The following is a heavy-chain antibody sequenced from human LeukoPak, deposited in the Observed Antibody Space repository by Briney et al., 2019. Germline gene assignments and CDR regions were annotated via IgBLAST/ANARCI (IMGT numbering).Heavy chain of an antibody. V-gene: IGHV3-48*02. CDR1: GFTFSSYC. Sequence: GGSLRLSCAASGFTFSSYCMNWVRQAPGKGLEWISYISLSSGTIYYADSVKGRFTISRDNAKNLLYLQMNSLRDEDTAVYYCARDRGYCSGGSCYTYYFDYWGQGTLVTVSS. CDR2: ISLSSGTI. CDR3: ARDRGYCSGGSCYTYYFDY. J-gene: IGHJ4*02. D-gene: IGHD2-15*01.